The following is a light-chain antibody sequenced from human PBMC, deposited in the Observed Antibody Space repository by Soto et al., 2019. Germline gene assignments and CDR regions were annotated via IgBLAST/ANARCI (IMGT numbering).Light chain of an antibody. CDR1: QSISTW. CDR2: KAS. Sequence: DIPMTQSPSTLSASVGDRVTITCRASQSISTWLAWYQQKPGKAPKVLIYKASTLESGVPSRFSGTGSGTEFTLTISSLQPDDFATYYCQQYNSPGAFGQGTKVEMK. V-gene: IGKV1-5*03. J-gene: IGKJ1*01. CDR3: QQYNSPGA.